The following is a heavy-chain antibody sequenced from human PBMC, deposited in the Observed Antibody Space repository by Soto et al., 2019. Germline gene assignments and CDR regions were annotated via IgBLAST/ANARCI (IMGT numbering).Heavy chain of an antibody. V-gene: IGHV3-30*18. Sequence: QVQLVESGGGVVQPGRSLRLSCAASGFTFSSYGMYWVRQAPGKGLEWVAVISYDGSNKYYADSVKGRFTISRDNSKNTLYLQMNSLRAEDTAVYYCAKDLNSVCYYDSSGYYVFDYWGQGTPVTVSS. CDR1: GFTFSSYG. D-gene: IGHD3-22*01. J-gene: IGHJ4*02. CDR3: AKDLNSVCYYDSSGYYVFDY. CDR2: ISYDGSNK.